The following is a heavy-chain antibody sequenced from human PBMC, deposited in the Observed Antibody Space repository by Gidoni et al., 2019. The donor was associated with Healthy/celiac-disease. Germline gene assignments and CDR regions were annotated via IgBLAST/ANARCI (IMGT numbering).Heavy chain of an antibody. CDR3: ATDAPNDYGDSMHGY. CDR1: AYPLTELS. D-gene: IGHD4-17*01. CDR2: FDPEDGET. Sequence: QVQLVQSGAEVKKPGASVKVSCKVSAYPLTELSMHWVRQAPGKGLEWMGGFDPEDGETIYAQKFQGRVTMTEDTSTDTAYMELSSLRSEDTAVYYCATDAPNDYGDSMHGYWGQGTLVTVSS. J-gene: IGHJ4*02. V-gene: IGHV1-24*01.